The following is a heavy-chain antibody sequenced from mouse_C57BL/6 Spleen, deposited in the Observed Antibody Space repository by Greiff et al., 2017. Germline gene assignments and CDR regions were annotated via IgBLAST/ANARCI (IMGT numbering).Heavy chain of an antibody. Sequence: VQLQQPGAELVKPGASVKLSCKASGYTFTSYWMHWVKQRPGQGLEWIGMIHPNSGSTNYNEKFKSKATLTVDKSSSTAYMQLSSLTSEDSAVXCCAREESDDYGSSYTWFAYWGQGTLVTVSA. CDR2: IHPNSGST. J-gene: IGHJ3*01. CDR3: AREESDDYGSSYTWFAY. D-gene: IGHD1-1*01. V-gene: IGHV1-64*01. CDR1: GYTFTSYW.